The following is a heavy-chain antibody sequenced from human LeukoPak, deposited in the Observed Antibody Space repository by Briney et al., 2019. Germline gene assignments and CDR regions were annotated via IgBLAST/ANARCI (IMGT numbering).Heavy chain of an antibody. J-gene: IGHJ6*02. D-gene: IGHD6-13*01. CDR2: ISSSSSYI. CDR3: ARTQLVDLEIYGMDV. V-gene: IGHV3-21*01. CDR1: GFTFSSYS. Sequence: SGGSLRLSCAASGFTFSSYSMNWVRQAPGKGLEWVSSISSSSSYIYYADSVKGRFTISRDNAKNSLYPQMNSLRAEDTAVYYCARTQLVDLEIYGMDVWGQGTTVTVSS.